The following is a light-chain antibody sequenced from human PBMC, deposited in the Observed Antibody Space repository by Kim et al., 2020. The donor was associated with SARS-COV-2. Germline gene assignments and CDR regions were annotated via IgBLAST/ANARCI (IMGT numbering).Light chain of an antibody. J-gene: IGLJ3*02. CDR3: AAWDDSLSGWV. Sequence: GQRVTIPCSGSSSNIGSNYVYWYQQLPGTAPKRLIYRNNQRPSGVPDRFSGSKSGTSASLAISGLRSEDEADYYCAAWDDSLSGWVFGGGTQLTVL. V-gene: IGLV1-47*01. CDR2: RNN. CDR1: SSNIGSNY.